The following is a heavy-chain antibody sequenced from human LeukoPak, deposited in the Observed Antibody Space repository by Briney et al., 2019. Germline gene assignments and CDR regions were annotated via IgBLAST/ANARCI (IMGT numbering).Heavy chain of an antibody. D-gene: IGHD3-10*01. CDR2: INGDGSST. CDR3: ARESLLWFGEAPNRYMDV. V-gene: IGHV3-74*01. CDR1: GFIFSSYW. Sequence: GGSLRLSCAASGFIFSSYWIYWVRQAPGKGLVWVSRINGDGSSTSYADSVKSRFTISRDNAKNTLYLQMNSLRAEDSAVYYCARESLLWFGEAPNRYMDVWGKGTTVTVSS. J-gene: IGHJ6*03.